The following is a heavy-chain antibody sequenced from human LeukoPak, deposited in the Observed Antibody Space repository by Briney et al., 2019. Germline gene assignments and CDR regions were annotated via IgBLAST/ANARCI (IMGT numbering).Heavy chain of an antibody. V-gene: IGHV4-39*01. CDR2: IYYSGST. CDR1: GGSSSSSSYY. CDR3: VRVVATLVDY. D-gene: IGHD5-12*01. J-gene: IGHJ4*02. Sequence: SETLSLTCTVSGGSSSSSSYYWGGIRQPPEKRLEWIGSIYYSGSTHYNPSLKSRVHISVDRSKNQFSLKLSSVAGVDTAVYYCVRVVATLVDYWGQRTLVTVSS.